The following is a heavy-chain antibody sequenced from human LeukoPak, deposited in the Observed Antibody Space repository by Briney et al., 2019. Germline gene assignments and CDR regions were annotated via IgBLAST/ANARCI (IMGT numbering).Heavy chain of an antibody. D-gene: IGHD3-16*02. Sequence: SETLSLTCTVSGGSLSSYYWSWIRQPAGKGLEWIGRIYTSGSTNYNPSLKSRVTMAVDTSKNQFSLKLSSVTAAETAVYYCARSIMITFGGVIAHIPDAFDIWGQGTMVTVSS. V-gene: IGHV4-4*07. CDR3: ARSIMITFGGVIAHIPDAFDI. CDR1: GGSLSSYY. CDR2: IYTSGST. J-gene: IGHJ3*02.